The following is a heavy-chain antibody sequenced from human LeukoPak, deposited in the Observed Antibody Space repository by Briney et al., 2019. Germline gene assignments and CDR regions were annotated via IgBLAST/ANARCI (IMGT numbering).Heavy chain of an antibody. CDR1: GFTFSSCA. D-gene: IGHD6-25*01. J-gene: IGHJ4*02. CDR2: IANDGRDK. Sequence: GGSLRLSCAASGFTFSSCAMHWVRQAPGKGLEWVAVIANDGRDKHHADSVKGRFTISRDNSENTVYLQTNSLRSEDSGVYYCAKDKSFAAAGYHFDFWGQGALITVSS. CDR3: AKDKSFAAAGYHFDF. V-gene: IGHV3-30*18.